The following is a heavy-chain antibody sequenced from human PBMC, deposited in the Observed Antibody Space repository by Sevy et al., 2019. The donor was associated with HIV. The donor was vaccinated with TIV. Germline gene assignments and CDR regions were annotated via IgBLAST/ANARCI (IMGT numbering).Heavy chain of an antibody. D-gene: IGHD3-3*01. V-gene: IGHV3-30-3*01. CDR1: GFTFSSYA. J-gene: IGHJ1*01. CDR3: AKGNKGDYDFWSGYPAEYFQH. CDR2: ISYDGSNK. Sequence: GGSLRLSCAASGFTFSSYAMHWVRQAPGKGLEWVAVISYDGSNKYYADSVKGRFTISRDNSKNTLYLQMNSLRAEDTAVYYYAKGNKGDYDFWSGYPAEYFQHWGQGTLVTVSS.